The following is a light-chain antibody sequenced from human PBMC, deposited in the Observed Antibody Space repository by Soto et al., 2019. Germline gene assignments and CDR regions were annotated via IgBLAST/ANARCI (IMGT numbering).Light chain of an antibody. J-gene: IGLJ2*01. CDR1: SSDVGGYNY. Sequence: QSVLTQPASVSGSPGQSITISCTGTSSDVGGYNYVSWYQQHPGKAPKLMIYEVSNRPSGVSNRSSGSKSGNTASLTISGLQAEDEADYYCSSYTSSSTLDVVFGGGTKLTVL. CDR2: EVS. CDR3: SSYTSSSTLDVV. V-gene: IGLV2-14*01.